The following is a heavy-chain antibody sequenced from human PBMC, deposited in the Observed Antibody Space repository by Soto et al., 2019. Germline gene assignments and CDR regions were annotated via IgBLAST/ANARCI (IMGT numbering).Heavy chain of an antibody. J-gene: IGHJ4*02. CDR2: VKDGGHT. CDR1: GGSLSGYY. CDR3: ARGQEGVVATH. V-gene: IGHV4-34*01. D-gene: IGHD5-12*01. Sequence: QVQLQQWGAGLLKPSETLSLNCAVTGGSLSGYYWSWIRQPPGKGLEWIGEVKDGGHTNYSPSLRGXXTXSXXTYNNPFSLRLHSVTAADTGVYYCARGQEGVVATHWDQGSLVTVSS.